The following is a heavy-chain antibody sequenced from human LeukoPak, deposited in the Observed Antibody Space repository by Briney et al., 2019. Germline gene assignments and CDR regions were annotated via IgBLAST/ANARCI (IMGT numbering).Heavy chain of an antibody. V-gene: IGHV3-48*01. J-gene: IGHJ4*02. CDR2: ITSGRTT. CDR1: GFTFSSYS. Sequence: GGSLRLSCAASGFTFSSYSMTWVRQAPGKGLEWVSCITSGRTTYYADSVKGRYTISRDNAKNSLYLQMNSLRAEDTAVYYCARDRLPVDYWGQGTLVTVSS. CDR3: ARDRLPVDY.